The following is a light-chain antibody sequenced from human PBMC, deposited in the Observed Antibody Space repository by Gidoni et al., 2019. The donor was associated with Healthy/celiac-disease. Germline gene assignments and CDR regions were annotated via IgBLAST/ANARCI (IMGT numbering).Light chain of an antibody. V-gene: IGKV1-6*01. CDR3: LQDYNYPYT. Sequence: AIQMTHSPSSLSASVGDRFTITCRASQGIRNDLGWYQQKPGKAPKLLIYAASSLQSGVPSRFSGSGSGTDFTLTISSLQPEDFATYYCLQDYNYPYTFGQGTKLEIK. CDR2: AAS. CDR1: QGIRND. J-gene: IGKJ2*01.